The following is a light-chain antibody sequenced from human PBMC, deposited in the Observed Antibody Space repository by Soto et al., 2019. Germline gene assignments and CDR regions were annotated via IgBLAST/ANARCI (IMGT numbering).Light chain of an antibody. V-gene: IGKV1-39*01. Sequence: DIQMAQSPSSLSASVGDRVTITCRASQSIGDNLNWYQQKSGTAPKLLIYAASSLQSGVPSRFSGSGSGTDFTLTISNLQPEDSATYYCQQTHAVPLTFGQGTRLEIK. CDR3: QQTHAVPLT. J-gene: IGKJ5*01. CDR2: AAS. CDR1: QSIGDN.